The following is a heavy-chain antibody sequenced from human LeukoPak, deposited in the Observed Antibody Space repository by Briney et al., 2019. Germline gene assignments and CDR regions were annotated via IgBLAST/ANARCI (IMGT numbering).Heavy chain of an antibody. J-gene: IGHJ4*02. CDR1: GFTISTYA. CDR2: ITSSGATT. D-gene: IGHD5-24*01. V-gene: IGHV3-23*01. CDR3: AKEFIAGDGHVDCDS. Sequence: GGSLRLSCAASGFTISTYAMTWVRQAPGKGLEWVSSITSSGATTYYADSVKGRFTISRDISKNTLYLQMNSLTAEDSAVYYCAKEFIAGDGHVDCDSSCQGALVTVSS.